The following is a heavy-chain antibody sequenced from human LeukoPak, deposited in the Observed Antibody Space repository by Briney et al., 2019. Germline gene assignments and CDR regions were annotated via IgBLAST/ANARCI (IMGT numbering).Heavy chain of an antibody. Sequence: SVKVSCKASGGTFSSYAISRVRQAPGQGLEWMGGIIPIFGTANYAQKFQGRVTITADESTSTAYMELSSLRSEDTAVYYCARGYYDILTGASYYYYGMDVWGQGTTVTVSS. CDR3: ARGYYDILTGASYYYYGMDV. V-gene: IGHV1-69*13. CDR2: IIPIFGTA. CDR1: GGTFSSYA. D-gene: IGHD3-9*01. J-gene: IGHJ6*02.